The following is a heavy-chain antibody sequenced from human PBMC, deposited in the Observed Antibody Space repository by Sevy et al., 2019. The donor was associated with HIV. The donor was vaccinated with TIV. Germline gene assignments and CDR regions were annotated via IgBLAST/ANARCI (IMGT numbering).Heavy chain of an antibody. D-gene: IGHD3-10*01. CDR1: GVSVSTYSAA. CDR3: ARESRWFFFHFDY. CDR2: TYYKSKWYN. J-gene: IGHJ4*02. Sequence: SQTLSLTCAISGVSVSTYSAAWNWIRQSPSRGLEWLGRTYYKSKWYNDYALSVKSRISINPDTPKNQISLQLNSVTPEDTAVYYCARESRWFFFHFDYWGQGTLVTVSS. V-gene: IGHV6-1*01.